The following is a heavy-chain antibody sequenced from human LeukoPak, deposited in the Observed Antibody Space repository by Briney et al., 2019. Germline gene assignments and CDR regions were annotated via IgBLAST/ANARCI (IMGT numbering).Heavy chain of an antibody. V-gene: IGHV3-11*01. D-gene: IGHD3-22*01. CDR3: ARQSYFYDSSAYYLDY. Sequence: GGSLRLSCTASGFTFSDYYMSWIRQAPGKGLEWLSYITTSGSTIYYADSVKGRFTISRDNGKNSLYLQMSSLRAEDTAVYYCARQSYFYDSSAYYLDYWGQGTLVTASA. CDR2: ITTSGSTI. CDR1: GFTFSDYY. J-gene: IGHJ4*02.